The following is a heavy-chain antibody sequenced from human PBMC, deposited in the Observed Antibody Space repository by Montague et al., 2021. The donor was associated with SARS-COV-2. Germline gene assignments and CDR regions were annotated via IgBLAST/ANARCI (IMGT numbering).Heavy chain of an antibody. V-gene: IGHV4-31*03. CDR3: ASFMIQAVPNS. D-gene: IGHD3-16*01. J-gene: IGHJ4*02. CDR1: GASISSGGYY. Sequence: TLSLTCTVSGASISSGGYYWSWIRQHPGKGLEWIGYIFHSGTTYYSPSLESRVTMSVDTSENQFSLKLASVTAADTAVYYCASFMIQAVPNSWGQGTLATVSP. CDR2: IFHSGTT.